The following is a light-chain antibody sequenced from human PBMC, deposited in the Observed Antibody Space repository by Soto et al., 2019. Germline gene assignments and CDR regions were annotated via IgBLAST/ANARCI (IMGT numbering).Light chain of an antibody. CDR3: QQSYTSPVT. CDR1: RGIRSY. Sequence: IQVTQSPSSLSASVGDRVTITCRASRGIRSYLAWYQQKPGKAPNLLIYAASTLQSGVPSRFSGSGSGTDFTLTISSLQPEDFGTYYCQQSYTSPVTFGGGTKVDI. V-gene: IGKV1-9*01. CDR2: AAS. J-gene: IGKJ4*01.